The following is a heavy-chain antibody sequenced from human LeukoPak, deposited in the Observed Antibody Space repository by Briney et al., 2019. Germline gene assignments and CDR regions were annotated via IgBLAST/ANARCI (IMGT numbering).Heavy chain of an antibody. CDR3: TRDLNHDSSG. J-gene: IGHJ4*02. V-gene: IGHV3-7*01. D-gene: IGHD3-22*01. CDR2: IKFDGSEI. Sequence: GGSLGLSCEASGFRLGDYWMTWVRQAPGKGLECVGNIKFDGSEIYYRDSVRGRFTISRDNAKNSLYLQMNGLRVEDTGVYYCTRDLNHDSSGWGQGTLVTVS. CDR1: GFRLGDYW.